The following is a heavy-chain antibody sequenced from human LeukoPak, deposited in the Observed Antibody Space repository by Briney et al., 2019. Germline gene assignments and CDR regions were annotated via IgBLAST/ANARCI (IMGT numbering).Heavy chain of an antibody. CDR1: GYTFTGYY. CDR2: ISAYNGNT. Sequence: ASVKVSCKASGYTFTGYYMHWVRQAPGQGLEWMGWISAYNGNTNYAQKLQGRVTMTTDTSTSTAYMELRSLRSDDTAVYYCARSVSGSYYNWFDPWGQGTLVTVSS. CDR3: ARSVSGSYYNWFDP. V-gene: IGHV1-18*04. D-gene: IGHD1-26*01. J-gene: IGHJ5*02.